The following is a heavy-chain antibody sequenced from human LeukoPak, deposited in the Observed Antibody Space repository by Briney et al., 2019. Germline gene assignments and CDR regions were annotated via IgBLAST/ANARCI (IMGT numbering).Heavy chain of an antibody. CDR1: GYSFTNYW. V-gene: IGHV5-51*01. D-gene: IGHD2-2*01. J-gene: IGHJ4*02. CDR2: IYPDDSDT. CDR3: AIGGDSSTSCYRCFNY. Sequence: GEALKVSCEGSGYSFTNYWIGWVRQMPGKGLEWMGIIYPDDSDTRYSPSFQGQVTISADKSIGTAYLQWSSLKASDTAMYYCAIGGDSSTSCYRCFNYWGQGTLVTVSS.